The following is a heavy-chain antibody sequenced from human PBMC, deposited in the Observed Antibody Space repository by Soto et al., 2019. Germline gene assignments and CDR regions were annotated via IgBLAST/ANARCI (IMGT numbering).Heavy chain of an antibody. CDR1: GFIRSGYG. J-gene: IGHJ6*02. CDR3: AKDILRDQLDWGMDV. Sequence: QVQLVESGGGVVQPGGSLRLSCSGSGFIRSGYGMHWVRQPPGKGLEWVAVISYDGRRKYYEDSVKGRFTVSRDNSQNTVYLEMNSLRVEYSAIYYCAKDILRDQLDWGMDVWGQGTTVTVSS. CDR2: ISYDGRRK. V-gene: IGHV3-30*18. D-gene: IGHD3-9*01.